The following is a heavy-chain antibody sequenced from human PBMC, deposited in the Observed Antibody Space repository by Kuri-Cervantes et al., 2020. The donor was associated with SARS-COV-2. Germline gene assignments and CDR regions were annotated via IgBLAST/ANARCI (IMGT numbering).Heavy chain of an antibody. D-gene: IGHD2-2*01. CDR3: GRHFSSGVAVVPAANDH. CDR1: VETFSHTA. CDR2: IIHGGCS. V-gene: IGHV4-34*12. J-gene: IGHJ5*02. Sequence: SETLSLTCFVCVETFSHTAGSWIRQPPGKGLDWIGEIIHGGCSNYNASLNSRATISVDTSKKHFSLKVPSVTAADTTVYYCGRHFSSGVAVVPAANDHWGQGTLVTVSS.